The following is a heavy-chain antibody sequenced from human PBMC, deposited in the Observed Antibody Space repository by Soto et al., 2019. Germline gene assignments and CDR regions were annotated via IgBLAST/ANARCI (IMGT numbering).Heavy chain of an antibody. D-gene: IGHD1-26*01. CDR1: GYTFTSYA. CDR3: AREKVGANDY. CDR2: MNPSSGNT. V-gene: IGHV1-8*02. J-gene: IGHJ4*02. Sequence: ASVKVSCKASGYTFTSYAMHWVRQAPGQRLEWMGWMNPSSGNTRYSQKFQGRVTMTRNTSISTAYMELSSLRSEDTAVYYCAREKVGANDYWGQGTLVTVSS.